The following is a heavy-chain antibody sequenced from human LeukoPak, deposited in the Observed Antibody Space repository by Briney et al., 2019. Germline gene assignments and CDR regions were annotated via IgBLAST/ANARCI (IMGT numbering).Heavy chain of an antibody. Sequence: GESLKISCKASGYTFTSYGISWVRQAPGQGLEWMGWISAYNGNTNYAQKLQGRVTMTTDTSTSTAYMELRSLRSDDPAVYYCARDNILTGHDYWGQGTLVTVSS. D-gene: IGHD3-9*01. CDR3: ARDNILTGHDY. J-gene: IGHJ4*02. CDR2: ISAYNGNT. CDR1: GYTFTSYG. V-gene: IGHV1-18*04.